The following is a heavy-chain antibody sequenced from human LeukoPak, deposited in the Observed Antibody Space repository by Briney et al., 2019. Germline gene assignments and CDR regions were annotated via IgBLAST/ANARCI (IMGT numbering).Heavy chain of an antibody. Sequence: GGSLRLSCAASGFTFSSYEVNWVRQAPGKGLEWVSYISSSGSTIYYADSVKGRFTISRVNAKNSLYLQMNSLRAEDTAVYYCAELGITMIGGVWGKGTTVTISS. J-gene: IGHJ6*04. D-gene: IGHD3-10*02. CDR3: AELGITMIGGV. CDR2: ISSSGSTI. V-gene: IGHV3-48*03. CDR1: GFTFSSYE.